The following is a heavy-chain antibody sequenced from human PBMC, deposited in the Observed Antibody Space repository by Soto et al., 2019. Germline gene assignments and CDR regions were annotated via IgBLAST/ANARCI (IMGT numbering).Heavy chain of an antibody. CDR1: GGSFSGYY. D-gene: IGHD3-10*01. J-gene: IGHJ5*02. V-gene: IGHV4-34*01. Sequence: SETLSLTCAVYGGSFSGYYWSWIRQPPGKGLEWIGEINHSGSTNYNPSLKSRVTISVDTSKNQFSLKLSSVTAADTAVYYCTTMVRGVGIWFDPWGQGTLVTVPQ. CDR2: INHSGST. CDR3: TTMVRGVGIWFDP.